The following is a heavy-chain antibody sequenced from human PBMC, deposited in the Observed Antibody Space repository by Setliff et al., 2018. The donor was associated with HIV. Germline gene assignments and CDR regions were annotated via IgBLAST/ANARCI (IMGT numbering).Heavy chain of an antibody. V-gene: IGHV4-34*10. CDR1: GGSFSDYF. Sequence: SETLSLTCAVYGGSFSDYFWTWIRQPPGKGLDWIGEINHSGSITYNPSLKSRFNMSVDTSKNQFSLRLNSVTAADTAVYYCARASVGATGLYAFEIWGQGTMVTVS. J-gene: IGHJ3*02. D-gene: IGHD1-26*01. CDR2: INHSGSI. CDR3: ARASVGATGLYAFEI.